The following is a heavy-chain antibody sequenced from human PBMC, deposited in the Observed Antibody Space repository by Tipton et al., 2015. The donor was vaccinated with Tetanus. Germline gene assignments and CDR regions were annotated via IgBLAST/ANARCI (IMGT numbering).Heavy chain of an antibody. J-gene: IGHJ5*02. Sequence: SLRLSCAASGFTFSSYAMSWVRQAPGEGLEWVSAISGSGGSTYYAESVKGRLTISRDNSKNTLYLQMNSLRAEDTAVYYCAKVVSYDYVWGSSQFDPWGQGSLVAVSS. CDR2: ISGSGGST. V-gene: IGHV3-23*01. CDR1: GFTFSSYA. CDR3: AKVVSYDYVWGSSQFDP. D-gene: IGHD3-16*01.